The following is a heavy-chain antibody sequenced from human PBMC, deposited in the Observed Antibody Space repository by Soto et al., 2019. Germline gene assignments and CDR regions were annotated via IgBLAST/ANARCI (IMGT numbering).Heavy chain of an antibody. CDR1: GFTFSSYG. Sequence: QVQLVESGGGVVQPGRSLRLSCAASGFTFSSYGMHWVRQAPGKGLEGEEVISYDGSNKYYADSVKGRFTISGDNSKNTLYLQMNSLRAEDTAVYYCAKDVVVGATTGLGDYYSYSGMDFWGQGTTVTVSS. V-gene: IGHV3-30*18. J-gene: IGHJ6*02. D-gene: IGHD1-26*01. CDR3: AKDVVVGATTGLGDYYSYSGMDF. CDR2: ISYDGSNK.